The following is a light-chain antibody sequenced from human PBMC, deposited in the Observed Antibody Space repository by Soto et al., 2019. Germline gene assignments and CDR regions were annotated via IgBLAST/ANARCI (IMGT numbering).Light chain of an antibody. CDR3: SSYTTSNTRQIV. CDR2: DVS. V-gene: IGLV2-14*03. Sequence: SVLSQPASVSGSPGQSITISCTGNSRGVGGYNYVSWYQHHPGKAPKLMIFDVSNRPSGVSNRFSGSKSGNTASLTISGLQPEEEADYYCSSYTTSNTRQIVFGTGTKVTV. J-gene: IGLJ1*01. CDR1: SRGVGGYNY.